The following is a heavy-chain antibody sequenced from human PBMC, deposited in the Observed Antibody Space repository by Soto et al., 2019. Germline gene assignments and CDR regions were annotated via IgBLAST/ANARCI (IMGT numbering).Heavy chain of an antibody. Sequence: PSETLSLTFTVSGGSISSSSYYWGWIRQPPGKGLEWIGSIYYSGSTYYNPSLKSRVTISVDTSKNQFSLKLSSVTAADTAVYYCARFPRIAAAGTAFWGQGTLVTVSS. CDR3: ARFPRIAAAGTAF. J-gene: IGHJ4*02. CDR1: GGSISSSSYY. V-gene: IGHV4-39*01. D-gene: IGHD6-13*01. CDR2: IYYSGST.